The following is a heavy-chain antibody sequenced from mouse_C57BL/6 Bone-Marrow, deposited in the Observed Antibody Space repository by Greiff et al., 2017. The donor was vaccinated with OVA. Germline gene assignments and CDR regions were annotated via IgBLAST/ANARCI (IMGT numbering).Heavy chain of an antibody. CDR2: IIPDSSTI. CDR1: GIDFSSYW. Sequence: EAGGIDFSSYWMCWVRRAPGKGLEWIGEIIPDSSTIHYAPSLPDKFIISRDNAKNTLYLQMSKVRSEDTDFYYSAREDYDGALGDFDVWGTGTTVTVSS. D-gene: IGHD2-4*01. J-gene: IGHJ1*03. CDR3: AREDYDGALGDFDV. V-gene: IGHV4-1*01.